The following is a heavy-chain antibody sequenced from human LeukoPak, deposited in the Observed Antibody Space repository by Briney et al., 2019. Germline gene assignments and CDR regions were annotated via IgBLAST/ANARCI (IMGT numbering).Heavy chain of an antibody. CDR3: ARDRESSGWKAPVGY. CDR2: ISSSSSYI. D-gene: IGHD6-19*01. V-gene: IGHV3-21*01. Sequence: GGSLRLSCAASGFTFSSYSMNWVRQAPGKGLEWVSSISSSSSYIYYADSVKGRFTISRDNAKNSLYLQINSLRAEDTAVYYCARDRESSGWKAPVGYWGQGTLVTVSS. J-gene: IGHJ4*02. CDR1: GFTFSSYS.